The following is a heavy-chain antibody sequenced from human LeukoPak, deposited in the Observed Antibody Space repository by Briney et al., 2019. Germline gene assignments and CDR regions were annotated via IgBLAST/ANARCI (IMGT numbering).Heavy chain of an antibody. CDR3: TTDFDCSGGSCYPYYYYYSMDV. J-gene: IGHJ6*03. CDR1: GFTFSNAW. Sequence: PGGSLRLSCAASGFTFSNAWMSWVRQAPGEGLEWVGRIKSKTDGGTTDYAAPVKGRFTISRDDSKNTLYLPMNSQKTEDTAVYYCTTDFDCSGGSCYPYYYYYSMDVWGKGTTITVSS. V-gene: IGHV3-15*01. CDR2: IKSKTDGGTT. D-gene: IGHD2-15*01.